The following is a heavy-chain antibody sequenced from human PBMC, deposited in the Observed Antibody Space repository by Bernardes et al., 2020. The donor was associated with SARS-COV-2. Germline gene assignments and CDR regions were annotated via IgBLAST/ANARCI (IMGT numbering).Heavy chain of an antibody. CDR1: GFTFSRYA. CDR2: ISGSGGST. J-gene: IGHJ4*02. CDR3: AKDPSANEGFFDY. Sequence: GSLRLSCAASGFTFSRYALSWVRQAPGKGLEWVSAISGSGGSTYYADSAKGRFTISRDNSKNTLYLQMNSLRAEDTAVYYCAKDPSANEGFFDYWGQGTLVTVSS. D-gene: IGHD6-25*01. V-gene: IGHV3-23*01.